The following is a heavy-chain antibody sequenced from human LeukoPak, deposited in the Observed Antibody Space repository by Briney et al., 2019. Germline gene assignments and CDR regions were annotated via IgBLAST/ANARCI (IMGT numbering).Heavy chain of an antibody. CDR3: TTPYYYGSGSYSW. CDR2: IKSKIDGGTT. D-gene: IGHD3-10*01. CDR1: GFTFSNAW. J-gene: IGHJ4*02. Sequence: GGSLRLSCAASGFTFSNAWMSWVRQAPGKGLEWVGRIKSKIDGGTTDYAAPVKGRFTISRDDSKNTLYLQMNSLKTEDTAVYYCTTPYYYGSGSYSWWGQGTLVTVSS. V-gene: IGHV3-15*01.